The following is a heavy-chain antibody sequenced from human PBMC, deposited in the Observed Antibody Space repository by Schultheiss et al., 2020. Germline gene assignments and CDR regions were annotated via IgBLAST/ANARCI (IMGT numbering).Heavy chain of an antibody. V-gene: IGHV3-66*01. CDR1: GYTFACYA. J-gene: IGHJ6*03. Sequence: GGSLRLSCAASGYTFACYAMSWVRQAPGKGLEWVSVIYSGGSTYYADSVKGRFTISRDNSKNTLYLQMNSLRAEDTAVYYCARVRRYSGYDWVGYYYYMDVWGKGTTVTVSS. D-gene: IGHD5-12*01. CDR2: IYSGGST. CDR3: ARVRRYSGYDWVGYYYYMDV.